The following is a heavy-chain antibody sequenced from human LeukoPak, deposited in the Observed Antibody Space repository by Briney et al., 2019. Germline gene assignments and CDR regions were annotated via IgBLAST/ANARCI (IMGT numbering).Heavy chain of an antibody. CDR1: GFTFSSYG. CDR3: ARVERARIYGMDV. J-gene: IGHJ6*02. CDR2: IWYDGSNK. D-gene: IGHD1-1*01. V-gene: IGHV3-33*08. Sequence: GGSLRLSCAASGFTFSSYGMHWVRQAPGKGLEWVAVIWYDGSNKYYADSVKGRFTISRDNSKNTLYLQMNSLRAEDTAVYYCARVERARIYGMDVWGQGTTVTVSS.